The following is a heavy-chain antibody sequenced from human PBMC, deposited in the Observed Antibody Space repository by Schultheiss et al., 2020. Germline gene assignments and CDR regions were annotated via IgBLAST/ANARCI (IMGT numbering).Heavy chain of an antibody. CDR3: ARGSEALSASPYYYYGMDV. CDR2: ISSSGSTI. CDR1: GFTFSGYG. V-gene: IGHV3-48*04. Sequence: GGSLRLSCAASGFTFSGYGMHWVRQAPGKGLEWVSYISSSGSTIYYADSVKGRFTISRDNAKNSLYLQMNSLRAEDTAVYYCARGSEALSASPYYYYGMDVWGQGTTVTVS. J-gene: IGHJ6*02.